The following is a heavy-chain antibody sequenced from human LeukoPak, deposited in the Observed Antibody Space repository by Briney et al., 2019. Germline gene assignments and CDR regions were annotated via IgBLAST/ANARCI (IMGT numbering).Heavy chain of an antibody. CDR2: ISWDGGST. J-gene: IGHJ6*03. Sequence: GGSLRLSCAASGFTFDDYAMHWVRQAPGKGLEWVSLISWDGGSTYYADSVKGRFTISRDNSKNSLYLQMNSLRAEDTALYYCAKDERIGAVAGYNYYMDVWGKGTTVTVSS. D-gene: IGHD6-19*01. CDR3: AKDERIGAVAGYNYYMDV. V-gene: IGHV3-43D*03. CDR1: GFTFDDYA.